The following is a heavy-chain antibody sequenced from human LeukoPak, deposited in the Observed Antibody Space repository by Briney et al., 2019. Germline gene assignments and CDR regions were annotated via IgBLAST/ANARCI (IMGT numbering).Heavy chain of an antibody. J-gene: IGHJ3*02. CDR1: GYTFTSYG. CDR3: TRDRGYNPDTFDI. CDR2: IGTYNGDT. V-gene: IGHV1-18*01. D-gene: IGHD5-24*01. Sequence: ASVKVSCMASGYTFTSYGVSWVRQAPGQGLEWMGWIGTYNGDTNYAQNLQGRVTMTTDTSTRTAYMELRSLRSDDTAVYYCTRDRGYNPDTFDIWGQGTMVTVS.